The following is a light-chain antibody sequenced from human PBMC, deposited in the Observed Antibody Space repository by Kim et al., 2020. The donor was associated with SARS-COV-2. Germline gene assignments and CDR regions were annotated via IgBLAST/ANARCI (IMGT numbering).Light chain of an antibody. CDR1: KLGDKH. J-gene: IGLJ3*02. CDR3: QAWDISTDWG. Sequence: SYELTQPPSVSVSPGQTATITCFGDKLGDKHVCWYQQKPGQSPVLVLYRNNRRPSGIPERISGSNSGNTATLTISGTQPMDEADYFCQAWDISTDWGFGGGTQLTVL. V-gene: IGLV3-1*01. CDR2: RNN.